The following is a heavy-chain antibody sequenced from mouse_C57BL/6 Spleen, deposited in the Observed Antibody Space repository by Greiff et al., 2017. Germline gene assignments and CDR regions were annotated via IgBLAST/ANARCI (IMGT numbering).Heavy chain of an antibody. V-gene: IGHV1-55*01. D-gene: IGHD1-1*01. CDR2: IYPGSGST. CDR1: GYTFTSYW. Sequence: QVQLQQPGAELVKPGASVKMSCKASGYTFTSYWITWVKQRPGQGLEWIGDIYPGSGSTNYNEKFKSKDTLTVDTSSSTAYMQLSSLTSEDSAVYYCARDPHYYGSRIDYWGQGTTLTVSS. J-gene: IGHJ2*01. CDR3: ARDPHYYGSRIDY.